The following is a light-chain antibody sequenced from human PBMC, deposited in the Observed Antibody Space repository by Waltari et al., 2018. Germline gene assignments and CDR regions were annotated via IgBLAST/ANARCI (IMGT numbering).Light chain of an antibody. V-gene: IGLV2-14*01. CDR3: SSYTSSSTFSVV. CDR2: EVT. CDR1: SSDVGGYNY. Sequence: QSALTQPASVSGSPGQSITISCTGTSSDVGGYNYVPWYQQHPGKAPKLIIYEVTNRPSGVSNRFSGSKSGNTASLTISGLQAEDEADYSCSSYTSSSTFSVVFGGGTKLTVL. J-gene: IGLJ2*01.